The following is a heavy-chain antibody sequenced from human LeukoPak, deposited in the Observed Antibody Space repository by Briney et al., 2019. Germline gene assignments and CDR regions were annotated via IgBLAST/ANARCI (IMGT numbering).Heavy chain of an antibody. J-gene: IGHJ6*04. Sequence: GGSLRLSCAASRFTFSSYEMNWVRQAPGKGLEWVSYISSSGSTIYYADSVKGRFTISRDNAKTSLYLQMNSLRADDTAVYYCAELGITMIGGVWGKGTTVTISS. V-gene: IGHV3-48*03. CDR1: RFTFSSYE. CDR3: AELGITMIGGV. CDR2: ISSSGSTI. D-gene: IGHD3-10*02.